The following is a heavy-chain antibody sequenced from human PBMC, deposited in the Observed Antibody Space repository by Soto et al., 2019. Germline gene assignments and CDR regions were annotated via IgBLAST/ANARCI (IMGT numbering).Heavy chain of an antibody. CDR1: GGSFSDYY. D-gene: IGHD3-3*01. Sequence: QVQLQQWGAGLLKPSETLSLTCPVNGGSFSDYYWTWIRQPPGKGLELIGEVNHGGSTHYNPSLKSRVCISVDTSKKQFSLNLTFVTAAGTAVYYCAREWWSGSLIGGSLGGEGTLVTVSS. CDR3: AREWWSGSLIGGSL. J-gene: IGHJ4*02. CDR2: VNHGGST. V-gene: IGHV4-34*01.